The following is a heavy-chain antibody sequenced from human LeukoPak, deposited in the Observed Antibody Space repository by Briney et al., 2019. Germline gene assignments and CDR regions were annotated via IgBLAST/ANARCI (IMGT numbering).Heavy chain of an antibody. Sequence: GGSLRLSCAASGFTFSSYAMSWVRQALGKGLEWVSAISGSGGSTYYADSVKGRFTISRDNSKNTLYLQMNSLRAEDTAVYYCAKGVAVAGYNWFDPWGQGTLVTVSS. J-gene: IGHJ5*02. CDR2: ISGSGGST. CDR1: GFTFSSYA. D-gene: IGHD6-19*01. CDR3: AKGVAVAGYNWFDP. V-gene: IGHV3-23*01.